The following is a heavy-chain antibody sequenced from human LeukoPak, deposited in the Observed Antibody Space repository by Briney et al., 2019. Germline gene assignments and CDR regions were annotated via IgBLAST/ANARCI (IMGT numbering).Heavy chain of an antibody. CDR3: ARAPPYYDILTGYYPNWFDP. Sequence: SETLSLTCAVSGHSMSSGYYWGWIRQPPGKGLEWFGSIYHSGSTYYNPSLKSRVTISVDTSKNQFSLKLSSVTAADTAVYYCARAPPYYDILTGYYPNWFDPWGQGTLVTVSS. CDR1: GHSMSSGYY. CDR2: IYHSGST. D-gene: IGHD3-9*01. J-gene: IGHJ5*02. V-gene: IGHV4-38-2*01.